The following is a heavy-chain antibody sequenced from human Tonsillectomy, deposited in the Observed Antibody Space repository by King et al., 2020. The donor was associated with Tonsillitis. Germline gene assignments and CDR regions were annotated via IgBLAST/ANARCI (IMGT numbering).Heavy chain of an antibody. Sequence: VQLVESGGGLVKPGGSLRLSCAASGFTFSNAWMSWVRQAPGKGLEWVGRIKSKTDGGTTDYAAPVKGRFTISRDDSKNTLYLQMNSLKTEDTAVYYCTTGATVTTGSYYYYSGMDVWGQGTTVTVSS. V-gene: IGHV3-15*01. CDR1: GFTFSNAW. CDR3: TTGATVTTGSYYYYSGMDV. CDR2: IKSKTDGGTT. D-gene: IGHD4-17*01. J-gene: IGHJ6*02.